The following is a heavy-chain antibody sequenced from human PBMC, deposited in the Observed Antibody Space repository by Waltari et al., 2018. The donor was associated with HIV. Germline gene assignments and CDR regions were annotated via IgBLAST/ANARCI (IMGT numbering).Heavy chain of an antibody. Sequence: EVQIVESGGDLVQPGGSLRLSCAACGFPLSNYWMTWVRQAPGKGLEWVANINHDGREKYYVDSVKGRFTITRDNTKNSLFLQMNSLRAEDTAVYFCARYGSHPYGMDVWGQGTTVTVSS. CDR2: INHDGREK. V-gene: IGHV3-7*01. J-gene: IGHJ6*02. CDR3: ARYGSHPYGMDV. D-gene: IGHD4-17*01. CDR1: GFPLSNYW.